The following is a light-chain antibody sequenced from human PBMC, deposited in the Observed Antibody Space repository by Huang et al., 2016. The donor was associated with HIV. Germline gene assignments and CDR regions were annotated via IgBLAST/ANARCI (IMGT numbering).Light chain of an antibody. CDR3: QQYYSSPLT. CDR1: QGVLYSSNNNNY. V-gene: IGKV4-1*01. Sequence: DIVMTQSPDSLAVSLGERATINCKSSQGVLYSSNNNNYLAWYQQKPGQPPKLLIYWASTRESGVPDRCSGSGSETEFTLTIGSLQAEDVAVYYCQQYYSSPLTFGGGTKVEIK. J-gene: IGKJ4*01. CDR2: WAS.